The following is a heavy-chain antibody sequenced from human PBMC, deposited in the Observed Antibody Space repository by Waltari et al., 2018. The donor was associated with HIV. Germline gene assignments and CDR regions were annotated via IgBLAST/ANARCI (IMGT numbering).Heavy chain of an antibody. Sequence: QVQLVQSGAEVKKPGSSVKVSCKASGGTFNTHAINWIRQAPGQGLEWVGGIKPIFGPANSPEEFQGRVTLTADDSTSTAYIELSSLIFEDTAVYYCARDQSHSGVVTGGAFDIWGQGTMVTVSS. CDR1: GGTFNTHA. CDR3: ARDQSHSGVVTGGAFDI. V-gene: IGHV1-69*01. CDR2: IKPIFGPA. D-gene: IGHD2-21*02. J-gene: IGHJ3*02.